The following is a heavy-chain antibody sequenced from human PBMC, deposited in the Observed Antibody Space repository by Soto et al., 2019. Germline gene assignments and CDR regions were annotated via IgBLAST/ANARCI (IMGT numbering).Heavy chain of an antibody. CDR1: SGSISSSNW. CDR3: ARGFEDIVVVVAATRWFDP. V-gene: IGHV4-4*02. CDR2: IYHSGST. Sequence: SETLSLTCAVSSGSISSSNWWSWVRQPPGKGLEWIGEIYHSGSTNYNPSLKSRVTISVDKSKNQFSLKLSSVTAADTAVYYCARGFEDIVVVVAATRWFDPWGQGTLVTVSS. D-gene: IGHD2-15*01. J-gene: IGHJ5*02.